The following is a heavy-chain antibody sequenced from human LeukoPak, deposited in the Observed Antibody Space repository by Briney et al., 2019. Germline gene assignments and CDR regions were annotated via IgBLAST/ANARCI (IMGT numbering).Heavy chain of an antibody. V-gene: IGHV3-23*01. CDR1: GFTFSSYA. CDR3: AKGEDSVVVVAATAVYFQH. CDR2: ISGSGGST. D-gene: IGHD2-15*01. J-gene: IGHJ1*01. Sequence: GGSLRLSCAASGFTFSSYAMSWVRQAPGKGLEWVSAISGSGGSTYYADSVKGRFTISRDNSKNTLYLQMNSLRAEDTAVYYCAKGEDSVVVVAATAVYFQHWGQGTLVTVS.